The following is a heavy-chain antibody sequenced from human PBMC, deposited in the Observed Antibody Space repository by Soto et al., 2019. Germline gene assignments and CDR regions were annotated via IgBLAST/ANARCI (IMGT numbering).Heavy chain of an antibody. V-gene: IGHV4-59*08. J-gene: IGHJ4*02. Sequence: QVQLQESGPGLVKPSETLSLTCTVSGGSISGYYWSWIRQPPVKGLEWIGYIYYSGSTNYNPSLKGQVTISVDTSKNHVSLKLTSVTAADTAVYYCARHKLGSGAFFDYWGQGTLVIVS. CDR1: GGSISGYY. CDR3: ARHKLGSGAFFDY. CDR2: IYYSGST. D-gene: IGHD3-10*01.